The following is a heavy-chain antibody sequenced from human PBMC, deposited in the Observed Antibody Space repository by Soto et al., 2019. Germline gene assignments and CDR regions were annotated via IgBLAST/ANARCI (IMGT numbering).Heavy chain of an antibody. V-gene: IGHV4-31*03. CDR3: ARATGTYYYDSSGYSLDY. CDR2: IYYSGST. J-gene: IGHJ4*02. Sequence: QVQLQESGPGLVKPSQTLSLTCTVSGGSISSGGYYWSWIRQHPGKGLEWIGYIYYSGSTYYNPSLKRRVTISVDTSKNQFSLKLSSVTAADTAVYYCARATGTYYYDSSGYSLDYWGQGTLVTVSS. CDR1: GGSISSGGYY. D-gene: IGHD3-22*01.